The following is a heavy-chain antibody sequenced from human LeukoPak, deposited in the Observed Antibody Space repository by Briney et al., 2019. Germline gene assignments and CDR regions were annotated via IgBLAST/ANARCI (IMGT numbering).Heavy chain of an antibody. V-gene: IGHV3-23*01. J-gene: IGHJ4*02. CDR3: AKGHTDYGTGFDL. D-gene: IGHD4-17*01. CDR2: VSGGGVNT. Sequence: GGSLRLSCAASGFTFSSYAMSWVRQAPGKGLEWVSIVSGGGVNTYYVDSVKGRFTISRDNSKNTLYLQMNSLGVEDTAVYYCAKGHTDYGTGFDLWGRGTLVIVSS. CDR1: GFTFSSYA.